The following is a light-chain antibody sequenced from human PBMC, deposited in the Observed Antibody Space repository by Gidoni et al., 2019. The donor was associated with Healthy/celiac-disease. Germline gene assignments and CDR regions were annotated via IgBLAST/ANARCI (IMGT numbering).Light chain of an antibody. CDR1: QSVSSY. CDR2: DAS. Sequence: ELVLTQSPATLSLSPGQRATLSCRASQSVSSYLAWYQQKPGKAPRLLIYDASNRATGIPARFSGSGSGTDFTLTISSLEPEDFAVYYCQQRSNWPPLFTFXPXTKVXIK. J-gene: IGKJ3*01. CDR3: QQRSNWPPLFT. V-gene: IGKV3-11*01.